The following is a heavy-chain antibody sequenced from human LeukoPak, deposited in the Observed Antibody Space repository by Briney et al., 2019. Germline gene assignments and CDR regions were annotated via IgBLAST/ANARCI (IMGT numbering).Heavy chain of an antibody. V-gene: IGHV3-7*01. CDR2: INEDGSEK. D-gene: IGHD5-18*01. CDR1: GFTFNNFW. CDR3: ARADWDTAMIDY. Sequence: GGSLRLSCAASGFTFNNFWMSWVRQAPGKGLEWVANINEDGSEKYYVDSVKGRFAISRDNAKNSLYPQMNSLRAEDTAVYYCARADWDTAMIDYWGQGTLVTVSS. J-gene: IGHJ4*02.